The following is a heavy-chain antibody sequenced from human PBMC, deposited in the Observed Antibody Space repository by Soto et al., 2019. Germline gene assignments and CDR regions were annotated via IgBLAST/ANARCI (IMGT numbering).Heavy chain of an antibody. CDR1: GFTFSIYS. J-gene: IGHJ4*02. V-gene: IGHV3-48*01. CDR2: ISSSSSTI. CDR3: ATPRSENDFDY. D-gene: IGHD2-15*01. Sequence: PADSLRLSYVTSGFTFSIYSMNWFRQAPGKGLEWVSYISSSSSTIYYADSVKGRFTISRDNAKNSLYLQMNSLRAEDTAVYYCATPRSENDFDYWGQGT.